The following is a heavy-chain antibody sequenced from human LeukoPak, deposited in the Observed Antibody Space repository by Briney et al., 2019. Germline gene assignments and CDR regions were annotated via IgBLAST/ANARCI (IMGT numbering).Heavy chain of an antibody. CDR2: IRYDGSNK. Sequence: PGGPLRLSCAASGFTFSSYGMHWVRQATGKGLEWVAFIRYDGSNKYYADSVKGRYTISRDNSKNTLYLQMNSLRAEDTAVYYCAKAPYDSSGYFDLSDYWGQGTLVTVSS. V-gene: IGHV3-30*02. CDR1: GFTFSSYG. J-gene: IGHJ4*02. CDR3: AKAPYDSSGYFDLSDY. D-gene: IGHD3-22*01.